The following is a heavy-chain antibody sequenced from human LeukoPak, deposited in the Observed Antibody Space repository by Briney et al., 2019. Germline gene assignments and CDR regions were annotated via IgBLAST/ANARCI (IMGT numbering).Heavy chain of an antibody. Sequence: GRTLRLSCAASGYTFNNYGMHWVRQAPGKGLEWVAIMWADGYTYHYADSVRGRFTVSRDNSKNTVYLQMNSLEAEDTAVYYCAKKGGTGWSENWFDPWGQGTLVTVSS. J-gene: IGHJ5*02. CDR1: GYTFNNYG. D-gene: IGHD6-19*01. V-gene: IGHV3-33*06. CDR2: MWADGYTY. CDR3: AKKGGTGWSENWFDP.